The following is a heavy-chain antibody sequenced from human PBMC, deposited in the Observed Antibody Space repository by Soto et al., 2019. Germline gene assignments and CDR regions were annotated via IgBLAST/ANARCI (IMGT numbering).Heavy chain of an antibody. V-gene: IGHV3-33*01. D-gene: IGHD3-10*01. CDR3: ARDSGPDGFDP. J-gene: IGHJ5*02. CDR2: IWYDGSNK. Sequence: QVQLVESGGGVVQPGRSLRLSCAASGFTFSSYGMHWVRQAPGKGLEWVAVIWYDGSNKYYADSVKGRFTISRDNSKNTLYLQMTSLRAEDTAVYYCARDSGPDGFDPWGQGTLVTVSS. CDR1: GFTFSSYG.